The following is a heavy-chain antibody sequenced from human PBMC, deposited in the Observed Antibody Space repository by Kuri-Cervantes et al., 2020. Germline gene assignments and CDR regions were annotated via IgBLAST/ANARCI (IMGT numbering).Heavy chain of an antibody. Sequence: ASVKVSCKASGYTFTSYGISWVRQAPGQGLEWMGWISAYKGNTNYAQKLQGRVTMTTDTSTSTAYMELRSLRSDDTAVYCCARGFRAVAGTYSEDWGQGTLATVSS. CDR2: ISAYKGNT. CDR3: ARGFRAVAGTYSED. V-gene: IGHV1-18*01. J-gene: IGHJ4*02. D-gene: IGHD6-19*01. CDR1: GYTFTSYG.